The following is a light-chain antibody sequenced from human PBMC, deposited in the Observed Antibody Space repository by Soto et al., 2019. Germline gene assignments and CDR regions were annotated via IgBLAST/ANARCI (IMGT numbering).Light chain of an antibody. CDR2: WAS. Sequence: DIQITQSPASLSSFLLDIVTITCRASQGISNGLSWYQQKPGQPPQLIIYWASTRESGVPERFSGSGSGTDFTLTISSLEAEDVAFYWCQQYFDVPFTFGGGTKVDIK. CDR3: QQYFDVPFT. J-gene: IGKJ4*01. CDR1: QGISNG. V-gene: IGKV1-27*01.